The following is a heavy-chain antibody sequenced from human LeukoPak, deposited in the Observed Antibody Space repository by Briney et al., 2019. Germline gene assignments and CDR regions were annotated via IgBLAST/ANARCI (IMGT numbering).Heavy chain of an antibody. D-gene: IGHD5-18*01. CDR2: IYYSGST. J-gene: IGHJ5*02. Sequence: SETLSLTCTVSGGSISSSSSYWGWIRQPPGKGLEWIGSIYYSGSTYYNPSLKSRVTISVDTSKNQFSLRLSSVTAADTAVYYCARVDTAPGRVNWFDPWGQGTLVTVSS. CDR3: ARVDTAPGRVNWFDP. V-gene: IGHV4-39*07. CDR1: GGSISSSSSY.